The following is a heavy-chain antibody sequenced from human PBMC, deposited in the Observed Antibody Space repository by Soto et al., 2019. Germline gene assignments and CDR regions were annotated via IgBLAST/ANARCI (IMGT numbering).Heavy chain of an antibody. CDR2: IYHSGTT. V-gene: IGHV4-38-2*01. J-gene: IGHJ5*01. D-gene: IGHD6-13*01. CDR3: ERSLFNSRWEPGS. CDR1: GYSISSGYY. Sequence: SETLSLTCVVSGYSISSGYYWGWIRQPPGKGLEWIGSIYHSGTTYYNPSLKSRVTISLDTSRNQFSLKLTSVTAADTAVYYSERSLFNSRWEPGSWGQGTLVNV.